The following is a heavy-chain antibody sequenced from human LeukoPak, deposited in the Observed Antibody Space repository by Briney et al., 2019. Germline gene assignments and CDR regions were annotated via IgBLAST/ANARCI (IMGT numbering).Heavy chain of an antibody. CDR2: ISYDGRNK. CDR3: AKGPLRGTAAAIDY. J-gene: IGHJ4*02. CDR1: GFIVTDYW. V-gene: IGHV3-30*18. Sequence: GGSLRLSCAASGFIVTDYWMHWVRQAPGKGLEWVAVISYDGRNKHYPDSVKGRFTISRDISTDTLWLQMDSLRTEDTAVYYCAKGPLRGTAAAIDYWGQGTLVTVSS. D-gene: IGHD2-2*01.